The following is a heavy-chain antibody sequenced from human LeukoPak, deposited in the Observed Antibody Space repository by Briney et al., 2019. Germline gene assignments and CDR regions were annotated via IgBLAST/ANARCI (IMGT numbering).Heavy chain of an antibody. CDR1: GSSFNNYW. CDR3: ARGSGSYDY. Sequence: GASLQISCKSSGSSFNNYWIGWGRQLAGKGLERMGIIYPGASHPRYSPSFQGQATISADKSISTAYLQWSSLKASDTAMYYCARGSGSYDYWGQGTLVTVSS. J-gene: IGHJ4*02. D-gene: IGHD1-26*01. V-gene: IGHV5-51*01. CDR2: IYPGASHP.